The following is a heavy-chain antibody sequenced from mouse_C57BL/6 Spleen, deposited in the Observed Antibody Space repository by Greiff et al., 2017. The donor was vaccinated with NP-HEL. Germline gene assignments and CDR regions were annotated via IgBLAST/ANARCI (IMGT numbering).Heavy chain of an antibody. V-gene: IGHV1-26*01. D-gene: IGHD2-10*01. CDR3: ARSTYYGNYGDY. J-gene: IGHJ2*01. Sequence: EVQLQQSGPELVKPGASVKISCKASGYTFTDYYMNWVKQSHGKSLEWIGDINPNNGGTSYNQKFKGKATLTVDKSSSTAYMELRSLTSEDSAVYYCARSTYYGNYGDYWGQGTTLTVSS. CDR1: GYTFTDYY. CDR2: INPNNGGT.